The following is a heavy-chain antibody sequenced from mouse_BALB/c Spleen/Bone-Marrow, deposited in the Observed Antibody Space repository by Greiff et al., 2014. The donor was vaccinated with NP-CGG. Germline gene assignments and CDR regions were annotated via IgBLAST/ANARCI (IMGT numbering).Heavy chain of an antibody. D-gene: IGHD2-3*01. CDR1: GFTFTDYY. CDR2: IRNKANGYTT. Sequence: EVQVVESGGGLVQPGGSLRLPCATSGFTFTDYYMSWVRQPPGKALEWLGFIRNKANGYTTEYSASVKGRFTISRDNSQSILYLQMNTLRAEDSATYYCARDRGLLRFDYWGQGTTLTVSS. J-gene: IGHJ2*01. CDR3: ARDRGLLRFDY. V-gene: IGHV7-3*02.